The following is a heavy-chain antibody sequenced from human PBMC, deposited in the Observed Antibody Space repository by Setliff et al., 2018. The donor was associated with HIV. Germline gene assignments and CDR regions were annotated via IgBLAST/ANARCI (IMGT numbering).Heavy chain of an antibody. CDR3: ARDTGVNVAPDGRGYHTFDF. CDR2: IYHRGGT. V-gene: IGHV4-38-2*02. J-gene: IGHJ3*01. D-gene: IGHD2-8*02. CDR1: GSSISSNSY. Sequence: PSETLSLTCSVSGSSISSNSYWWAWIRQPPGKGLEYIGTIYHRGGTFNNPSLKSRVVMSVDTSKNQFSLKLTSVTAADTATYYGARDTGVNVAPDGRGYHTFDFWGRGTMVTVSS.